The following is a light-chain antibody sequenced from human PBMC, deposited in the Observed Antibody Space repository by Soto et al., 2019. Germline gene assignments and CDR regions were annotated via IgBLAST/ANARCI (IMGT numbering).Light chain of an antibody. CDR2: GNS. V-gene: IGLV1-40*01. J-gene: IGLJ2*01. CDR1: SSNIGAGYD. CDR3: QSYDSRLSALCV. Sequence: QSVLTQPPSVSGAPGQRVTISCTGSSSNIGAGYDVHWYQQLPGTAPKLLIYGNSNRPSGVPDRFSGSKSGTSASLAITGLQAEDEADYYCQSYDSRLSALCVFGGGTKLTVL.